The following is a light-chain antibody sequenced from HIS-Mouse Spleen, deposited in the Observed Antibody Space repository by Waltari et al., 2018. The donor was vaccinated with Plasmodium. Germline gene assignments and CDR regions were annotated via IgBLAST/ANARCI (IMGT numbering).Light chain of an antibody. J-gene: IGLJ3*02. Sequence: SYELTQPPSVSVSPGQTARITCPGDALPKKYAYWYQQKSGQAPVRVIYEDSKRPSGIPERFSGSSSGKMATLTISGAQVEDEADYYCYSTDSSGNHRVFGGGTKLTVL. CDR1: ALPKKY. CDR3: YSTDSSGNHRV. CDR2: EDS. V-gene: IGLV3-10*01.